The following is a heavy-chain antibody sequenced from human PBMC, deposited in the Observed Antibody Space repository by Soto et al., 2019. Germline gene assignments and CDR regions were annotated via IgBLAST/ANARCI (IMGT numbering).Heavy chain of an antibody. CDR3: AGGFEGYCSGGSCDVDP. V-gene: IGHV4-34*01. CDR1: GGSFSGYY. CDR2: INHSGST. J-gene: IGHJ5*02. Sequence: SETLSLTCAVYGGSFSGYYWSWIRQPPGKGLEWIGEINHSGSTNYNPSLKSRVTISVDTSKNQFSLKLSSVTAADTAVYYCAGGFEGYCSGGSCDVDPWGQGTLVTVSS. D-gene: IGHD2-15*01.